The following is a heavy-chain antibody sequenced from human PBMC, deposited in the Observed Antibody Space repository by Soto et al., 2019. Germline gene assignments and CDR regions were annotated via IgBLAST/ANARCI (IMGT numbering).Heavy chain of an antibody. V-gene: IGHV2-5*02. J-gene: IGHJ5*02. CDR2: IYWDDDE. Sequence: QITLKESGPTLVKPSQTLTLTCTFSGFSLTTNGVAVGWIRQPPGKALEWLALIYWDDDERYSPSLKSRLTSTKXXSXNXXVLTTANMDPVDTATYYCAHRLTRNRDYYGGWFDPWGQGTLVTVSP. D-gene: IGHD1-26*01. CDR1: GFSLTTNGVA. CDR3: AHRLTRNRDYYGGWFDP.